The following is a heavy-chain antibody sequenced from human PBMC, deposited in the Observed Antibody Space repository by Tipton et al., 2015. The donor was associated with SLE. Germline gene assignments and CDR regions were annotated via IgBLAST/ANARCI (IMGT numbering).Heavy chain of an antibody. J-gene: IGHJ6*02. Sequence: GSLRLYCAASGFTFSSYAMIWVRQFPGKGLEGVSSISGSGDTTYDADSVKGRFTISRDNAKNTLYLQMNSLRAEDTAVYYCAKVYYGSGSYLYGLDVWGQGTTVTVSS. CDR1: GFTFSSYA. V-gene: IGHV3-23*01. D-gene: IGHD3-10*01. CDR3: AKVYYGSGSYLYGLDV. CDR2: ISGSGDTT.